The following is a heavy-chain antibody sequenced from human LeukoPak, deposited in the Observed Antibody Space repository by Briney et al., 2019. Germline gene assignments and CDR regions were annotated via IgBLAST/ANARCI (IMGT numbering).Heavy chain of an antibody. CDR2: IIPIFGTA. Sequence: SVKVSCKASGGTFSSYAISWVRQAPGQGLEWMGGIIPIFGTANYAQKFQGRVTITTDESTSTAYMELSSLRSEDTAVYYCASTSAAAGRDYYYHYMDVWGKGTTVTVSS. J-gene: IGHJ6*03. V-gene: IGHV1-69*05. D-gene: IGHD6-13*01. CDR3: ASTSAAAGRDYYYHYMDV. CDR1: GGTFSSYA.